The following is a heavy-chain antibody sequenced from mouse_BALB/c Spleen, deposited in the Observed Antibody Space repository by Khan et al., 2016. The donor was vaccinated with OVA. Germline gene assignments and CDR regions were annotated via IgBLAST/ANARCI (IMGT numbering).Heavy chain of an antibody. CDR3: ARRNYFGYTFAY. V-gene: IGHV1-77*01. Sequence: QVQLKQSGAELARPGASVKLSCKASGYTFTDYYINWVKQRTGQGLEWIGEISPGSGDTYYNGKFKGKATLTADKSSSTAYMQLNSLTSEASAVYFCARRNYFGYTFAYWGQGTLVTVSA. D-gene: IGHD1-2*01. CDR1: GYTFTDYY. CDR2: ISPGSGDT. J-gene: IGHJ3*01.